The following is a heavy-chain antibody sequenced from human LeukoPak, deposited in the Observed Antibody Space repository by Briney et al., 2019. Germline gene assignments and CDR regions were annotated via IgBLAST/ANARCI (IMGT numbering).Heavy chain of an antibody. Sequence: PGGSLRLSCAASGFTFSSYAMHWVRQAPGRGREWVAVISYDGSNKYYADSVKGRFTISRDNSKNTLYLQMNSLRAEDTAVYYCAREPRSYYVYYFDYWGQGTLVTVSS. CDR3: AREPRSYYVYYFDY. D-gene: IGHD1-26*01. CDR1: GFTFSSYA. J-gene: IGHJ4*02. V-gene: IGHV3-30-3*01. CDR2: ISYDGSNK.